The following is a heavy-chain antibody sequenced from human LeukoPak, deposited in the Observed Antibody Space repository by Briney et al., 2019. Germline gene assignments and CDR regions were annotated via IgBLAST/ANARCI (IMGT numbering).Heavy chain of an antibody. Sequence: SETLSLTCTVSGGSISRYYWSWIRQPPGKGLEWIGYIYYSGTTNYNPSLKSRVTISVATSKNQFSLNLSSVTAADTAVYYCARGGGGGYSSGWYDYWGQGTLVTVSS. V-gene: IGHV4-59*01. CDR1: GGSISRYY. CDR2: IYYSGTT. D-gene: IGHD6-19*01. J-gene: IGHJ4*02. CDR3: ARGGGGGYSSGWYDY.